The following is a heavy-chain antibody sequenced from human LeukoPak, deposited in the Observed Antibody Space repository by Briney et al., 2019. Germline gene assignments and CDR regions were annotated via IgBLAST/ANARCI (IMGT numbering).Heavy chain of an antibody. V-gene: IGHV1-24*01. CDR1: GYSLSELS. D-gene: IGHD3-9*01. Sequence: GASVKVSCKVSGYSLSELSMHWVRQAPGKGLEWMGGLDPEDGERIYAQKFQGRVTMTEDTFTDTAYMELSSLRAEDTAVYCCARVHDILTGYSQGGLFDFWGQGTLVTVSS. J-gene: IGHJ4*02. CDR2: LDPEDGER. CDR3: ARVHDILTGYSQGGLFDF.